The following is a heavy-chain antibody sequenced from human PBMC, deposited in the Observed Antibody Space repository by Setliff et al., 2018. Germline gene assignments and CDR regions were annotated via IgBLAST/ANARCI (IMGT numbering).Heavy chain of an antibody. CDR1: GYSISSDSYW. J-gene: IGHJ4*02. CDR3: AHLTPYYGSGSYYMNY. CDR2: IYWNDDR. Sequence: KPSETLSLTCTVSGYSISSDSYWGWIRQPPGKALEWLALIYWNDDRRYSPSLKSRLTITKDTSKNQVVLTMTNMDPVDTATYYCAHLTPYYGSGSYYMNYWGQGTLVTVSS. V-gene: IGHV2-5*01. D-gene: IGHD3-10*01.